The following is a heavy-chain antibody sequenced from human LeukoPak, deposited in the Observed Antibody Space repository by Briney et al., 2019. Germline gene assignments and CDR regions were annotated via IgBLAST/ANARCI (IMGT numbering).Heavy chain of an antibody. V-gene: IGHV4-31*03. CDR2: IYYSGST. CDR3: ARLFRYCSSTSCYIHYFDY. D-gene: IGHD2-2*02. CDR1: GGSISSGGDY. J-gene: IGHJ4*02. Sequence: SQTLSLTCSVSGGSISSGGDYWSWIRQHPGKGLEWIGYIYYSGSTYYNPSLKSRVTISVDTSKNQFSLKLSSVTAADTAAYYCARLFRYCSSTSCYIHYFDYWGQGTLVTVSS.